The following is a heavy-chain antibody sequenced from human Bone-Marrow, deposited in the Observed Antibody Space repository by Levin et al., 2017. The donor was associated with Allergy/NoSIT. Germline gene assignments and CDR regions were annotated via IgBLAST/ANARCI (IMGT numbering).Heavy chain of an antibody. V-gene: IGHV3-21*01. CDR2: IGSSSNSI. CDR3: ARVVGIAVAGPLDH. Sequence: GASVKVSCAAAGFTFSDYNMNWVRQAPGKGLEWVSSIGSSSNSIYYADSLKGRFTISRDNSKNSLYLQLSSLRPEDTAVYYCARVVGIAVAGPLDHWGQGALVTVSS. D-gene: IGHD6-19*01. CDR1: GFTFSDYN. J-gene: IGHJ4*02.